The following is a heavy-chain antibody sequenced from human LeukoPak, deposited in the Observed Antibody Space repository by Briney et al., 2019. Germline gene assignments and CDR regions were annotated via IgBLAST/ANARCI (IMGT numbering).Heavy chain of an antibody. J-gene: IGHJ6*02. CDR3: AKDPGGMDV. V-gene: IGHV4-39*02. CDR2: IYNSGTT. Sequence: SETLSLTCAVSGGSIRNSSFYWGWIRQPPGKGLEWIASIYNSGTTYYNPSLKSRVTISVDTSKNQFSLKLSSVTAADTAVYYCAKDPGGMDVWGQGTTVTVSS. CDR1: GGSIRNSSFY.